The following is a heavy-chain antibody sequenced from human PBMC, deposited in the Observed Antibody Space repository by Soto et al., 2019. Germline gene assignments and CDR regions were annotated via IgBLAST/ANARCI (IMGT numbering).Heavy chain of an antibody. V-gene: IGHV4-4*07. Sequence: QVQLQESGPGLVKPSETLSLTCTVSGGSMTGYFWTWIRQSAGKGLEWIGHVYNSGNTDYNPSLASRPTMAVDTTRREFALKVKSVTAADTAVYYCARTHWVSGTEYWGQGTLVTVSS. CDR2: VYNSGNT. D-gene: IGHD7-27*01. J-gene: IGHJ4*02. CDR3: ARTHWVSGTEY. CDR1: GGSMTGYF.